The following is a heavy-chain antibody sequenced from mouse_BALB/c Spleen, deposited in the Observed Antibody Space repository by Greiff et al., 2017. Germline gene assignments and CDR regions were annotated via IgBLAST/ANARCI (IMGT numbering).Heavy chain of an antibody. D-gene: IGHD2-14*01. CDR2: ISDGGSYT. CDR3: ARDPHRYDGAWFAY. J-gene: IGHJ3*01. CDR1: GFTFSDYY. Sequence: EVQLKESGGGLVKPGGSLKLSCAASGFTFSDYYMYWVRQTPEKRLEWVATISDGGSYTYYPDSVKGRFTISRDNAKNNLYLQMSSLKSEDTAMYYCARDPHRYDGAWFAYWGQGTLVTVSA. V-gene: IGHV5-4*02.